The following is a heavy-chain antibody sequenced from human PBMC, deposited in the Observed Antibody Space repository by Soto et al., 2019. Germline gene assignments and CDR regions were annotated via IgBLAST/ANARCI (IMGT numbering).Heavy chain of an antibody. J-gene: IGHJ4*02. CDR2: ISWDGDTT. CDR1: GFTFDDHN. CDR3: ASSQGDY. V-gene: IGHV3-43*01. Sequence: EVHLVESGGVVVQPGGSLRLSCAASGFTFDDHNMYWVRQAPGKGLEWVSLISWDGDTTYYADSVKGRFTISRDNSNNSLYLQMNALTTEDTALYYCASSQGDYWGQGTLVTVSS.